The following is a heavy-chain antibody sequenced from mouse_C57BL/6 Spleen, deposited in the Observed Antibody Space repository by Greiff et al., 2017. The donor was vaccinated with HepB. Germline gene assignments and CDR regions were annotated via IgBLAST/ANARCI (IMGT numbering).Heavy chain of an antibody. CDR2: IDPSDSYT. V-gene: IGHV1-69*01. CDR3: SRSDYYGSTHYFDY. D-gene: IGHD1-1*01. CDR1: GYTFTSYW. Sequence: QVQLQQPGAELVMPGASVKLSCKASGYTFTSYWIHWVKQRPGQGLEWIGEIDPSDSYTNYNQKFKGKSTLTVDKSSSTAYMQLSSLTSEDSAVYYCSRSDYYGSTHYFDYWGQGTTLTVSS. J-gene: IGHJ2*01.